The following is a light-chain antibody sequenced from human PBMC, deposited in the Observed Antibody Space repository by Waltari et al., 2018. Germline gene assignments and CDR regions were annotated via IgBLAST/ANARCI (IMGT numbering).Light chain of an antibody. V-gene: IGKV1-39*01. CDR2: DAS. CDR3: QQSHFPTWT. Sequence: EMTQSPSSLSASVGDRVTITCRARQYISTNLNWYQHKPGKAPKVLIYDASTFQSGVPSRFSGSGSGTDFTLNNKKLQLEDSSNYYWQQSHFPTWTFGQGTKVEIK. CDR1: QYISTN. J-gene: IGKJ1*01.